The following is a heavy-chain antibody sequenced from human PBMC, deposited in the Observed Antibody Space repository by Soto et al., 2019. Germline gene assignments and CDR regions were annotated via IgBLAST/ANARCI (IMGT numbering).Heavy chain of an antibody. Sequence: GGSLRLSCAASGFTFSSYAMSWVRQAPGKGLEWVSAISGSGGSTYYADSVKGRFTISRDNSKNTLYLQMNSLRAEDTAVYYCAKDRAEPDYCDYLRPWDMDVWGKGTAVTVSS. CDR1: GFTFSSYA. CDR2: ISGSGGST. V-gene: IGHV3-23*01. D-gene: IGHD4-17*01. CDR3: AKDRAEPDYCDYLRPWDMDV. J-gene: IGHJ6*03.